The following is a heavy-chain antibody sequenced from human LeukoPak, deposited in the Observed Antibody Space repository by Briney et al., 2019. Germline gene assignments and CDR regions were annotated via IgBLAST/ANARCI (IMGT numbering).Heavy chain of an antibody. Sequence: PGGSLRLSSAASGFTFSSYWMSWVRQAPGKGLEWVANIKQDGSEKYYVDSVKGRFTISRDNAKNSLYLQMNSLRAEDTAVYYCARDQGAVAPDYWGQGTLVTVSS. J-gene: IGHJ4*02. CDR2: IKQDGSEK. D-gene: IGHD6-19*01. V-gene: IGHV3-7*01. CDR1: GFTFSSYW. CDR3: ARDQGAVAPDY.